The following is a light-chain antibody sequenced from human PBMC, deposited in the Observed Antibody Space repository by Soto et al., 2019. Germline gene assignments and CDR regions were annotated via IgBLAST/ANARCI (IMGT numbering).Light chain of an antibody. CDR3: QQYNNLPRT. Sequence: DIQMTQSPSSLSASTGDRVTITCQASQDISNFLSWYQQKPGKAPKLLISDVSNLEAGVPSRFSGSRSGTDFTFTISSLQPEDIATYYCQQYNNLPRTFGQGTTVEIK. CDR1: QDISNF. V-gene: IGKV1-33*01. CDR2: DVS. J-gene: IGKJ1*01.